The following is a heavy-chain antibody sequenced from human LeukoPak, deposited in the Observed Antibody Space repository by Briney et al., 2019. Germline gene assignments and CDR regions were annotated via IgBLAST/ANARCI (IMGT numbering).Heavy chain of an antibody. D-gene: IGHD3-3*01. Sequence: GESLQISCKGSGYIFTSYWIGWVRQLPGKGLEWMGIIYPGDSDTRYSPSFQGQVTISADKSISTAYLQWSSLKASDTAMYYCARRNYDFWSGYQSLSYYYYMDVWGKGTTVTVSS. CDR1: GYIFTSYW. J-gene: IGHJ6*03. V-gene: IGHV5-51*01. CDR3: ARRNYDFWSGYQSLSYYYYMDV. CDR2: IYPGDSDT.